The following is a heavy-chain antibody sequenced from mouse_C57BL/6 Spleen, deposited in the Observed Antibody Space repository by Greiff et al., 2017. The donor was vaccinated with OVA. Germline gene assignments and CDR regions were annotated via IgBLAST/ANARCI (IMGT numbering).Heavy chain of an antibody. V-gene: IGHV1-54*01. Sequence: QVHVKQSGAELVRPGTSVKVSCKASGYAFTYYLIEWVKQRPGQGLEWIGVINPGSGGSIYNEKFKGKATLTADKSSSTAYMQLSSLTAEDSAVYFCARRSYAMDYWGQGTSVTVSS. CDR2: INPGSGGS. CDR1: GYAFTYYL. CDR3: ARRSYAMDY. J-gene: IGHJ4*01.